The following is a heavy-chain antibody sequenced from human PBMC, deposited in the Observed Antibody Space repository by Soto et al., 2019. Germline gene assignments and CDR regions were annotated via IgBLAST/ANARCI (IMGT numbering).Heavy chain of an antibody. CDR1: GGSISSGGYS. CDR3: AAGGGLPRYY. D-gene: IGHD5-12*01. CDR2: IYHSGST. V-gene: IGHV4-30-2*01. J-gene: IGHJ4*02. Sequence: QLQLQESGSGLVKPSQTLSLTCAVSGGSISSGGYSWSWIRQPPGKGLEWIGYIYHSGSTYYNPSLKSRVTISGDRSKNQCSLKLSSVTAADTAVYCGAAGGGLPRYYWGQGTLVTVSS.